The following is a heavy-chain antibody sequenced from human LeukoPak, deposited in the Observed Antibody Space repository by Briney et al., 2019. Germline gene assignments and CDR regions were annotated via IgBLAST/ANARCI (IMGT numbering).Heavy chain of an antibody. CDR3: ARDSVPAVVYRYDPNFDY. Sequence: SVKGSCKASGGTFSIYAISWVRQAPGQGLEWMGGIIPIFGTANYAQKFQGRVTITADESTRTSHMELNSMRSEDTDVYYCARDSVPAVVYRYDPNFDYWGQGTLVTVSS. J-gene: IGHJ4*02. D-gene: IGHD3-3*01. CDR1: GGTFSIYA. V-gene: IGHV1-69*01. CDR2: IIPIFGTA.